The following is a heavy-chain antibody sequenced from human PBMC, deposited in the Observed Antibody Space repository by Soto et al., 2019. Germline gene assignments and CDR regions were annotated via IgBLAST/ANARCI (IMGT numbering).Heavy chain of an antibody. Sequence: SETLSLTCSVSGGSISGSNHYWNWIRQSPGKGPEWIGYIFSSGNTYNNPSLNTRAALSVDTFKNQFSLMLTSVTAADTAVYSWTRAKAGQLILLDVWGQGILVTVSS. J-gene: IGHJ4*02. CDR3: TRAKAGQLILLDV. CDR2: IFSSGNT. D-gene: IGHD6-6*01. V-gene: IGHV4-30-4*02. CDR1: GGSISGSNHY.